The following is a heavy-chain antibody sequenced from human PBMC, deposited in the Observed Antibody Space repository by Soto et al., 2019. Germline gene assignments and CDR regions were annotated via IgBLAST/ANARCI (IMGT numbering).Heavy chain of an antibody. CDR1: GFTFSSYA. CDR2: ISTSGGST. D-gene: IGHD4-17*01. Sequence: PGGSLRLSCIASGFTFSSYAMSWVRQAPGKGPEWVSGISTSGGSTYYAGSVKGRFTISRDNSKNTLYLQMSSLRADDTALYYCAKDPNGNYVGAFDMRGQGTMVTVSS. J-gene: IGHJ3*02. CDR3: AKDPNGNYVGAFDM. V-gene: IGHV3-23*01.